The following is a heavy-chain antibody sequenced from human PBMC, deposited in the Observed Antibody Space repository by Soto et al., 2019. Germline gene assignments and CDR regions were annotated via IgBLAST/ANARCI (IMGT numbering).Heavy chain of an antibody. CDR2: IYYSGST. CDR1: GGSISSANYY. D-gene: IGHD2-2*01. J-gene: IGHJ5*02. V-gene: IGHV4-30-4*01. CDR3: ARDGPHCSTSSCPGAWFDP. Sequence: SETLSLTCTVSGGSISSANYYWSWIRQPPGKGLEWIGNIYYSGSTYYNPSLKSRVTISIDSSKNQFSLKLTSVTAADTAVYYCARDGPHCSTSSCPGAWFDPWGQGTLVTVSS.